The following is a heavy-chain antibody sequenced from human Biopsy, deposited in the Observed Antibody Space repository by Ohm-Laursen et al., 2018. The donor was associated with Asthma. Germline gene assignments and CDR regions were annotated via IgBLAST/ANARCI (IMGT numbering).Heavy chain of an antibody. J-gene: IGHJ4*02. Sequence: ASVKVSCKISGYSLTDLSMHWVRQAPGQGLEWMGGHDHEEGGTVNARRFQGRVTMTEDTSTDTAYMELNSLSSDDTAVYYCASDFPKDYVRCNFQFWGQGTLVTVSS. D-gene: IGHD4-17*01. CDR2: HDHEEGGT. CDR1: GYSLTDLS. CDR3: ASDFPKDYVRCNFQF. V-gene: IGHV1-24*01.